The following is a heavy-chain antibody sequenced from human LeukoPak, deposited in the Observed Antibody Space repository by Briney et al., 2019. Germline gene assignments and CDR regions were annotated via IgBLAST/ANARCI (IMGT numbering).Heavy chain of an antibody. CDR3: ARDGAAAVYY. V-gene: IGHV3-7*01. Sequence: GGSLRLSCAASGFTFSRYWMSWVRQAPGKGLEWVANIKQDGSEKYYVDSVKGRFTISRDNAKNSLYLQMNSLRAEDTAVYYCARDGAAAVYYWGQGTLVTVSS. D-gene: IGHD6-13*01. CDR1: GFTFSRYW. J-gene: IGHJ4*02. CDR2: IKQDGSEK.